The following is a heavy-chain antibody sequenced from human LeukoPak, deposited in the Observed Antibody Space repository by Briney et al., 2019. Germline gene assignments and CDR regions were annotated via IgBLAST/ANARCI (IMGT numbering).Heavy chain of an antibody. J-gene: IGHJ6*03. D-gene: IGHD1-14*01. CDR3: ARNLKDMDV. CDR1: GFTFGSYS. V-gene: IGHV3-48*04. CDR2: IGHTGSIT. Sequence: GGSLRLSCAGSGFTFGSYSMNWVRHAPGKGLEWVSYIGHTGSITDYADSVKGRFTVSRDNAKNTLYLQMNSLRAEDTAVYYCARNLKDMDVWGKGTTVTVSS.